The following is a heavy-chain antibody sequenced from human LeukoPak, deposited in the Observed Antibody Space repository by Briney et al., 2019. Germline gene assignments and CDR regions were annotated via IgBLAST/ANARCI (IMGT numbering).Heavy chain of an antibody. CDR1: GFTFSSYS. CDR2: ISTSSSTI. CDR3: AREGPTHYYDSSGIWDY. D-gene: IGHD3-22*01. V-gene: IGHV3-48*02. J-gene: IGHJ4*02. Sequence: GGSLRLSCAASGFTFSSYSMNWVRQAPGKGLEWVSYISTSSSTIYYADSVKGRFTISRDNAKNSLYLQMNSLRDEDTAVYYCAREGPTHYYDSSGIWDYWGQGTLVTVSS.